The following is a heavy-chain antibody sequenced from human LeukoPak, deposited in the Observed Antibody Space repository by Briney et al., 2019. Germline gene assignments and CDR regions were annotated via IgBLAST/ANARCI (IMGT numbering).Heavy chain of an antibody. D-gene: IGHD3-9*01. CDR3: ARGGGSWIYYDILTGYRTSMYNWFDP. CDR2: IYTSGST. J-gene: IGHJ5*02. Sequence: PSETLSLTCTVSGGSISSYYWSWIRQPAGKGLEWIGRIYTSGSTNYNPSLKSRVTMSVDTSKNQFSLKLSSVTAADTAVYYCARGGGSWIYYDILTGYRTSMYNWFDPWGQGTLVTVSS. V-gene: IGHV4-4*07. CDR1: GGSISSYY.